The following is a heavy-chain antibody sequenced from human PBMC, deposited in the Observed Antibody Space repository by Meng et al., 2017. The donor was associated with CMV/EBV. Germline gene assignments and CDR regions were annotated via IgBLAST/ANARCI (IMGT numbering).Heavy chain of an antibody. Sequence: GESLKISCAASGFTFSSYGMHWVRQAPGKGLEWVAFIRYDGSNKYYADSVKGRFTISRDNSKNTLYLQMNSLRAEDTAVYYCAKDKAAAETNWFDPWGQGTLVTVSS. J-gene: IGHJ5*02. D-gene: IGHD6-13*01. CDR1: GFTFSSYG. CDR3: AKDKAAAETNWFDP. V-gene: IGHV3-30*02. CDR2: IRYDGSNK.